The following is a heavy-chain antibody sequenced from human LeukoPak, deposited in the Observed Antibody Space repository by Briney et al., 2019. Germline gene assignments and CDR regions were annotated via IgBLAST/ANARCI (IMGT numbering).Heavy chain of an antibody. CDR1: GFTVSSNF. CDR2: IQSDGTT. V-gene: IGHV3-66*01. D-gene: IGHD3-22*01. J-gene: IGHJ4*02. Sequence: GGSLRLSCAASGFTVSSNFMSWVRQAPGKGLEWVSFIQSDGTTSYADSVKGRFTISRDTSRNTLYLQMSSLRAEDTAVYYCARDFFSGAYYYDSSGYYPSNYWGQGTLVTVSS. CDR3: ARDFFSGAYYYDSSGYYPSNY.